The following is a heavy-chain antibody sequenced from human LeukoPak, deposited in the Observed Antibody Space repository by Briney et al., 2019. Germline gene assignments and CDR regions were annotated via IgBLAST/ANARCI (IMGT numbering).Heavy chain of an antibody. D-gene: IGHD6-13*01. V-gene: IGHV3-9*01. CDR2: ILRNSGSI. CDR1: GFTFDDYA. J-gene: IGHJ4*02. CDR3: VKDGGRDTAAAYY. Sequence: GGSLRLSCAASGFTFDDYAMHWVRQAPGKGLEWVSGILRNSGSIGYADSVKGRFTIPRDDAKNSLYLQMNSLRAEDTALYYCVKDGGRDTAAAYYWGQGTLVSVSS.